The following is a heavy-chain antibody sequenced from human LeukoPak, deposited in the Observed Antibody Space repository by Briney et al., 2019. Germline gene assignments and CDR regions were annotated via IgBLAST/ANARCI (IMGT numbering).Heavy chain of an antibody. Sequence: ASVKVSCKASGSLFSKFGFTWVRQAPGQAFEWLGWISTHNGYTNYAQKLQGRVTMTTDSSTTTAYMDLRSLRPDDTAVYYCTVYNVSSGYSADFWGQGTLVTVSS. CDR2: ISTHNGYT. CDR1: GSLFSKFG. J-gene: IGHJ4*02. D-gene: IGHD3-22*01. CDR3: TVYNVSSGYSADF. V-gene: IGHV1-18*01.